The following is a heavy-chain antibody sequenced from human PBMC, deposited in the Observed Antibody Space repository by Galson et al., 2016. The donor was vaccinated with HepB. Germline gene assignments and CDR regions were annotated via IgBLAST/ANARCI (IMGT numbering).Heavy chain of an antibody. CDR1: GFTFNNYA. CDR3: EKAKGYCTTLGCPKGFSFDY. J-gene: IGHJ4*02. CDR2: ILNINSGGIT. V-gene: IGHV3-23*01. Sequence: SLRLSCAASGFTFNNYAMTWVRQAPGKGLEWVSTILNINSGGITYYAHSVEGRFSISRDDSNNTLYLQMNSLSAEDTATYYCEKAKGYCTTLGCPKGFSFDYWGRGTLVTVSS. D-gene: IGHD2-8*01.